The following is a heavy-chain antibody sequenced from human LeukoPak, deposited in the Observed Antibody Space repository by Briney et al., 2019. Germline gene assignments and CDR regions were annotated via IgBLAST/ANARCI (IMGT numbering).Heavy chain of an antibody. J-gene: IGHJ3*02. CDR3: ARQRGVEQQLDAFDI. CDR2: INPSGGST. CDR1: GYTFTSYY. Sequence: ASVKVSCKASGYTFTSYYMHWVRQAPGQGLEWMGIINPSGGSTSYAQKFQGRVTMTRDTSTSTVYMGLSSLRSEDTAVYYCARQRGVEQQLDAFDIWGQGTMVTVSS. V-gene: IGHV1-46*01. D-gene: IGHD6-13*01.